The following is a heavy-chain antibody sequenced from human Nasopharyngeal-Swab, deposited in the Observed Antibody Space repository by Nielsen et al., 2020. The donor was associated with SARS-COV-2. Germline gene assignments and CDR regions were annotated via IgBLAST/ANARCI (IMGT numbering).Heavy chain of an antibody. Sequence: GESLKISCAASGFTFSDYHMSWIRQAPGKGLEWVSYISSSGSTIYYADSVKGRFTISRDNAKNSLYLQMNSLRAEDTAVYYCARVDQGGYCSSTSCYAFDIWGQGTMVTVSS. V-gene: IGHV3-11*04. CDR1: GFTFSDYH. CDR3: ARVDQGGYCSSTSCYAFDI. J-gene: IGHJ3*02. D-gene: IGHD2-2*01. CDR2: ISSSGSTI.